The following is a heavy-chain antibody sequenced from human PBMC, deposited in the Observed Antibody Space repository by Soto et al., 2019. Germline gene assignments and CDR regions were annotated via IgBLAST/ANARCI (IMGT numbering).Heavy chain of an antibody. CDR1: GGSISSGGYY. J-gene: IGHJ4*02. Sequence: SETLSLTCTVSGGSISSGGYYWSWIRQHPGKGLEWIGYIYYSGSTYYNPSLKSRVTISVDTSKNQFSLKLSSVTAADTAVYYCARDKGLRGYSYGSRQWLSLWGQGTLVTVSS. V-gene: IGHV4-31*03. CDR3: ARDKGLRGYSYGSRQWLSL. CDR2: IYYSGST. D-gene: IGHD5-18*01.